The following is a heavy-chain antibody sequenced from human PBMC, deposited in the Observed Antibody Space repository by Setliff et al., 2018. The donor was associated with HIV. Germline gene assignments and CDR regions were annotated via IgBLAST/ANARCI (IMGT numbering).Heavy chain of an antibody. J-gene: IGHJ3*01. CDR2: IIPIFGTA. CDR3: ANPHDGGAFDV. D-gene: IGHD1-1*01. CDR1: GGTFSSYT. V-gene: IGHV1-69*13. Sequence: ASVKVSCKASGGTFSSYTFSWVRQAPGQGLEWMGGIIPIFGTAHYAQKFQGRITITADELTSTVYMDLNSLKSEDSAVYYCANPHDGGAFDVWGQGTAVTVSS.